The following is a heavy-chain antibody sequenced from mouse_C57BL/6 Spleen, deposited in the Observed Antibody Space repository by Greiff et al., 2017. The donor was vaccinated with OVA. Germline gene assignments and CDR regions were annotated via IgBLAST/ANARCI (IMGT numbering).Heavy chain of an antibody. CDR1: GYTFPSYW. Sequence: QVQLQQPGAELVQPGASVKVSCKASGYTFPSYWMHWVKQRPGQGLEWIGRIHPSDSDPNYNQKLQGKATLTVDKSYSPAYRQLSSLTSEDTAVYYCANGYEDAMDYWCQGTSVTVSS. CDR3: ANGYEDAMDY. V-gene: IGHV1-74*01. D-gene: IGHD2-10*02. J-gene: IGHJ4*01. CDR2: IHPSDSDP.